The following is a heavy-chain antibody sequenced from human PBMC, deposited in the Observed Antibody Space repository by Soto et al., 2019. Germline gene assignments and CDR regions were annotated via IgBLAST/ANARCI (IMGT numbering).Heavy chain of an antibody. D-gene: IGHD4-17*01. Sequence: GGSLRLSCAASGFTFSSYGMHWVRQAPGKGLEWVAVISYDGSNKYYADSVKGRFTISRDNSKNTLYLQMNSLRAEDTAVYYCAKDYGDYYYYYGMDVWGQGTTVTVSS. V-gene: IGHV3-30*18. CDR3: AKDYGDYYYYYGMDV. CDR2: ISYDGSNK. CDR1: GFTFSSYG. J-gene: IGHJ6*02.